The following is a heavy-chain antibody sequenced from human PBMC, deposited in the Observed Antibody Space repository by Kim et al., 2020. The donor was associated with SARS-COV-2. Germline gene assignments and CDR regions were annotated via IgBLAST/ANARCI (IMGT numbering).Heavy chain of an antibody. CDR2: IYYSGST. CDR1: GGSVSSGSYY. Sequence: SETLSLTCTVSGGSVSSGSYYWSWIRQPPGKGLEWIGYIYYSGSTNYNPSLKSRVTISVDTSKNQFSLKLSSVTAADTAVYYCARGRSGGRYDFWSGYYTTGGDGMDVWGQGTTVTVSS. J-gene: IGHJ6*02. V-gene: IGHV4-61*01. CDR3: ARGRSGGRYDFWSGYYTTGGDGMDV. D-gene: IGHD3-3*01.